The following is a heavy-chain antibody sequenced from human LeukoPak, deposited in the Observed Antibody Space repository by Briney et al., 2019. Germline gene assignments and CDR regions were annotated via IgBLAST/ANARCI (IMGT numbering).Heavy chain of an antibody. Sequence: KTSETLSLTCTVSGGSISSYYWSWIRQPPGKGLEWIGYIYYSGSTNYNPSLKSRVTISVGTSKNQFSLKLSSVTAADTAVYYCARGRDGYNPWGQGTLVTVSS. CDR3: ARGRDGYNP. D-gene: IGHD5-24*01. CDR1: GGSISSYY. CDR2: IYYSGST. J-gene: IGHJ4*02. V-gene: IGHV4-59*08.